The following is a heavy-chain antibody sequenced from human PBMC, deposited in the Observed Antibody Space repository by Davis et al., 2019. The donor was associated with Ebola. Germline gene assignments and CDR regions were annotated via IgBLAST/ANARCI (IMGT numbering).Heavy chain of an antibody. J-gene: IGHJ5*02. Sequence: SETLSLTCAVYGGSFSGYYWSWIRQPPGKGLEWIGEINHSGSTNYNPSLKSRVTISVDTSKNQFSLKLSSVTAADTAVYYCARDAWLRKNWFDPWGQGTLVTVSS. D-gene: IGHD5-12*01. CDR3: ARDAWLRKNWFDP. CDR2: INHSGST. CDR1: GGSFSGYY. V-gene: IGHV4-34*01.